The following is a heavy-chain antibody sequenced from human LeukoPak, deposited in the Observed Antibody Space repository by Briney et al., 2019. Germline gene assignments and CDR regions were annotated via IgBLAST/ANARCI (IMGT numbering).Heavy chain of an antibody. D-gene: IGHD3-10*01. CDR1: GGSISSSSYY. V-gene: IGHV4-39*07. Sequence: SETLSLTCTVSGGSISSSSYYWGWIRQPPGKGLEWIGSIYYSGSTNYNPSLKSRVTISVDTSKNQFSLKLSSVTAADTAVYYCAAGRLLWFGPHYYFDYWGQGTLVTVSS. J-gene: IGHJ4*02. CDR3: AAGRLLWFGPHYYFDY. CDR2: IYYSGST.